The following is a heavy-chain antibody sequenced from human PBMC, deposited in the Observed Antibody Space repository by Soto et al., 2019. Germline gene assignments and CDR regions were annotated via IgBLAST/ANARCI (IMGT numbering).Heavy chain of an antibody. CDR2: IRSKAYGGTT. CDR3: TRDKQWLYYRFDY. V-gene: IGHV3-49*03. Sequence: GGSLRLSCTASGFTFGDYAMSWFRQAPGKGLEWVGFIRSKAYGGTTEYAGSVKGRFTISRDDSKSIAYLQMNSLKTEDTAVYYCTRDKQWLYYRFDYWGQGTLVTVSS. D-gene: IGHD6-19*01. CDR1: GFTFGDYA. J-gene: IGHJ4*02.